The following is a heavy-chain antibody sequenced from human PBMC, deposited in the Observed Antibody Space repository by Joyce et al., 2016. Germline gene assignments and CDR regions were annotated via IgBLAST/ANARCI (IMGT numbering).Heavy chain of an antibody. CDR3: ARDDGGKGYYFYGLDV. Sequence: EVQLVESGGGLVTPGGSLRLSCVGSGFTFSRYTMNWVRRVPGKGLEWVSSISSSSSSTYYADSVSGRFTIFRDNAENSLSLDMSSLRVEDTAVYYCARDDGGKGYYFYGLDVWGRGTTVIVSS. CDR2: ISSSSSST. V-gene: IGHV3-21*01. CDR1: GFTFSRYT. D-gene: IGHD4-23*01. J-gene: IGHJ6*02.